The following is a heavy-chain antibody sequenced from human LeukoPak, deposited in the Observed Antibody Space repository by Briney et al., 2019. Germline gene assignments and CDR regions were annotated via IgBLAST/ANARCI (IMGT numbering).Heavy chain of an antibody. CDR2: INAGNGNT. D-gene: IGHD5-18*01. CDR1: GYTFTSYA. V-gene: IGHV1-3*01. Sequence: ASVKVSCKASGYTFTSYAMHWVRQAPGQRLEWMGWINAGNGNTKYSQKFQGRVTITRDTSASTAYMELSSLRSEDTAVYYCARGAADTAMAYLDYWGQGTLVTVSS. J-gene: IGHJ4*02. CDR3: ARGAADTAMAYLDY.